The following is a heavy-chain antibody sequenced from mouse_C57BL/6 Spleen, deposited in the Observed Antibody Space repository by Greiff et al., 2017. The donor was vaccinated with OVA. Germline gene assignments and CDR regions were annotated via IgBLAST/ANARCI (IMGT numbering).Heavy chain of an antibody. D-gene: IGHD2-10*01. CDR3: ARTPTPYYFDY. J-gene: IGHJ2*01. Sequence: EVQLVESGPELVKPGASVKISCKASGYSFTGYYMNWVKQSPEKSLEWIGEINPSTGGTTYNQKFKAKATLTVDKSSSTAYMQLKSLTSEDSAVYYCARTPTPYYFDYWGQGTTLTVSS. CDR1: GYSFTGYY. CDR2: INPSTGGT. V-gene: IGHV1-42*01.